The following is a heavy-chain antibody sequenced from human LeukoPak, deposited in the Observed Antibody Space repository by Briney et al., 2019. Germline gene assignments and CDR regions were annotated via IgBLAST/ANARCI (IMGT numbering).Heavy chain of an antibody. V-gene: IGHV4-39*07. D-gene: IGHD6-19*01. CDR1: GGSISSSSYY. Sequence: PSETLSLTCTVAGGSISSSSYYWSWIRQPPGKGLEWIGEINHSGSTNYNPSLKSRVTISVDTSKNQFSLKLSSVTAADTAVYYCARGGSIGWYHKIDYWGPGTLVTVSS. CDR2: INHSGST. CDR3: ARGGSIGWYHKIDY. J-gene: IGHJ4*02.